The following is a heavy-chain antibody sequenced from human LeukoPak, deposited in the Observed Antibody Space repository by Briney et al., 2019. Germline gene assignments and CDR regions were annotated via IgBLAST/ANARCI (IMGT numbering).Heavy chain of an antibody. CDR1: GYTFTSYG. Sequence: ASVKVSCKASGYTFTSYGISWVRQAPGQGLEWMGWISAYNGNTNYAQKLQGRVTMTTDTSTSTAYMELRSLRSDDTAVYYCARRAYYYDSRGYYLLADYWGQGTLVTVSS. CDR2: ISAYNGNT. D-gene: IGHD3-22*01. CDR3: ARRAYYYDSRGYYLLADY. J-gene: IGHJ4*02. V-gene: IGHV1-18*01.